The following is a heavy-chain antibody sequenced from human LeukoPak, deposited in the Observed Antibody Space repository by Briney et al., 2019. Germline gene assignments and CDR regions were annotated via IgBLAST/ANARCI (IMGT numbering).Heavy chain of an antibody. J-gene: IGHJ3*02. CDR2: INPSGGST. V-gene: IGHV1-46*01. Sequence: ASVKVSFTASGYTFTSYYIHWVRQAPGQGLEWMGIINPSGGSTDYAQKFQGRVTVTRDTSTSTVYMELSSLRSEDTAIYYCARPLAPVMLNAFDIWGQGTMVTVSS. CDR3: ARPLAPVMLNAFDI. CDR1: GYTFTSYY. D-gene: IGHD2-8*01.